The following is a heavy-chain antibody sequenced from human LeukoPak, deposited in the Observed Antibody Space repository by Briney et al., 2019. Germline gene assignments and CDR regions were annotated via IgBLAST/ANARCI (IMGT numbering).Heavy chain of an antibody. Sequence: SETLSLTCTVFGGPISSYYWSWIRQPAGKGLEWIGRIYTSGSTNYNASLKSRVSMSVDTSKNQFSLKLSSVTAADTAVFYCARENSGSYREFDYWGQGTLVTVSS. J-gene: IGHJ4*02. CDR2: IYTSGST. D-gene: IGHD1-26*01. V-gene: IGHV4-4*07. CDR1: GGPISSYY. CDR3: ARENSGSYREFDY.